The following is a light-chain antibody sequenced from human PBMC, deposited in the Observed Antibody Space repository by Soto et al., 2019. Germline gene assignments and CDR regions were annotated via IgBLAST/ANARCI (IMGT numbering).Light chain of an antibody. J-gene: IGKJ5*01. Sequence: EIVITQSPATLCVSPGERATLSCRASQSVSILLAWYQQKPGQAPRLLIFGASKRATGIPDRFSGSGSGRDFTLTISGLEHEDFAVYYCQQYGSSPLISFGQGTRLEIK. CDR2: GAS. V-gene: IGKV3-20*01. CDR1: QSVSIL. CDR3: QQYGSSPLIS.